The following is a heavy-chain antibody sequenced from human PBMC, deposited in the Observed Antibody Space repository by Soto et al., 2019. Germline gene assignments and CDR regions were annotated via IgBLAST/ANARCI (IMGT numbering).Heavy chain of an antibody. Sequence: GGSLRLSCAASGFTVSSYSMNWVRQAPGKGLEWVSYISSSSSTIYYADSVKGRFTISRDNAKNSLYLPMNSLRDEDTAGYYCGRLNSPLAHAFDIWGQGTMVTVSS. CDR1: GFTVSSYS. D-gene: IGHD2-15*01. CDR3: GRLNSPLAHAFDI. CDR2: ISSSSSTI. J-gene: IGHJ3*02. V-gene: IGHV3-48*02.